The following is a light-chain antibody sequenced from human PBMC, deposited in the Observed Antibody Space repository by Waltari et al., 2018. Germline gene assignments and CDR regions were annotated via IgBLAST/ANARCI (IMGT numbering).Light chain of an antibody. CDR1: QNISRW. Sequence: DIQMTQSPSTLSPSVGDRVTITCRASQNISRWLAWYQQTPGKAPRLLIYKASNLHSGVPSRFSGSGSETEFTLTISSLQPNDFATYYCHQYNSFWGTFGQGTKLDI. CDR2: KAS. J-gene: IGKJ2*01. CDR3: HQYNSFWGT. V-gene: IGKV1-5*03.